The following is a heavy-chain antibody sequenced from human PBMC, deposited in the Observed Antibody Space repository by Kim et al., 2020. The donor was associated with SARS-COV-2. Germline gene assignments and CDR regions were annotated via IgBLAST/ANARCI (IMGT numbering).Heavy chain of an antibody. CDR3: AREMLLVAGILGAAVELGAYDY. CDR2: ISSSSSYI. D-gene: IGHD6-19*01. V-gene: IGHV3-21*01. Sequence: GGSLRLSCAASGFTFSSYSMNWVRQAPGKGLEWVSSISSSSSYIYYADSVKGRFTISRDNAKNSLYLQMNSLRAEDTAVYYCAREMLLVAGILGAAVELGAYDYWGQGTLVTVSS. CDR1: GFTFSSYS. J-gene: IGHJ4*02.